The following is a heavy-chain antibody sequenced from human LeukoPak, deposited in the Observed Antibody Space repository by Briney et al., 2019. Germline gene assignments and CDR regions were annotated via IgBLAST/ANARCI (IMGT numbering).Heavy chain of an antibody. J-gene: IGHJ4*02. D-gene: IGHD3-22*01. CDR3: AKRGYYDSSGYLDY. CDR1: GFTFSSYG. CDR2: ISYDGSNK. V-gene: IGHV3-30*18. Sequence: GGSLRLSCAASGFTFSSYGMHWVRQAPGKGLEWVAVISYDGSNKYYADSVKSRFTISRDNPKNTLYLQMNSLRAEDTAVYYCAKRGYYDSSGYLDYWGQGTLVTVSS.